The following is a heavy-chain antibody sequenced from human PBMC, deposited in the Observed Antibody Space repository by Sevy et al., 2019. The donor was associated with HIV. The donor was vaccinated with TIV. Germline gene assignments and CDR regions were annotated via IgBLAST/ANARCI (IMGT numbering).Heavy chain of an antibody. D-gene: IGHD1-26*01. V-gene: IGHV4-34*01. J-gene: IGHJ4*02. CDR3: AGGWERIGPDY. Sequence: SETLSLTCAVYGGSFSGYYWSWIRQPPGKGLEWIGEINHSGSTNYKPSLKSRVTISVDTSKNQFSLKLSSVTAADTAVYYCAGGWERIGPDYWGQGTLVTVSS. CDR2: INHSGST. CDR1: GGSFSGYY.